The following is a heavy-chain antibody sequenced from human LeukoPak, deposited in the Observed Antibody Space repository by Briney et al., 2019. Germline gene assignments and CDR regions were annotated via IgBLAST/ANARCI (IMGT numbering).Heavy chain of an antibody. D-gene: IGHD4-17*01. J-gene: IGHJ4*02. Sequence: SETLSLTCAVYGGSFSGYYWSWIRQPPGKGLEWIGEINHSGSTNYNPSLKSRVTISVDTSKNQFSLKLSSVTAADTAVYYCTRGRGTVNYWGQGTLVTVSS. CDR1: GGSFSGYY. CDR2: INHSGST. CDR3: TRGRGTVNY. V-gene: IGHV4-34*01.